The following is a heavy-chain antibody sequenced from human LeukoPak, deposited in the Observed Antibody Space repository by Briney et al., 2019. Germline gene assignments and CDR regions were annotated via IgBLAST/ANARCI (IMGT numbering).Heavy chain of an antibody. Sequence: PGGSLRLSCAASGFTFSSYAMSWLRQAPGKGLEWVAAITGSGGSTYYADSVKGRFTISRENSKNALYLQVNSLRAEDTAVYYCAKDLGGYSGYDFGYWGQGTLVTVSS. D-gene: IGHD5-12*01. V-gene: IGHV3-23*01. J-gene: IGHJ4*02. CDR1: GFTFSSYA. CDR2: ITGSGGST. CDR3: AKDLGGYSGYDFGY.